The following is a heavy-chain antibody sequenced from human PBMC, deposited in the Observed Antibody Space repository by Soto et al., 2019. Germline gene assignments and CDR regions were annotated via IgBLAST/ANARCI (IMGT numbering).Heavy chain of an antibody. CDR3: ARDPDGGLNCFDP. Sequence: PSETLSLTCAVSGGSISSGGVSWSWIRQPRGNGLEWIGNIYHSGSTYYNPSLKSRVTISMDRSKNQFSLKLTSVTAADTSVYYCARDPDGGLNCFDPWGPGTLVTVSS. D-gene: IGHD3-16*01. CDR2: IYHSGST. V-gene: IGHV4-30-2*01. J-gene: IGHJ5*02. CDR1: GGSISSGGVS.